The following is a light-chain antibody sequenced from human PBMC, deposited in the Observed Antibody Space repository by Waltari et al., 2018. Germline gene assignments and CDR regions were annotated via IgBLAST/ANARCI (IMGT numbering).Light chain of an antibody. J-gene: IGLJ2*01. Sequence: QSALTQPASVSGSPGQSITISCTGTTSDVGTYNYVSWYQQHPGKVPKLMIYEVSSRPSGVSDRFSGSKAGNTASLTSSGLQAEDEADYYCSSYTSRNTVVFGGGTKLTVL. CDR1: TSDVGTYNY. CDR2: EVS. CDR3: SSYTSRNTVV. V-gene: IGLV2-14*01.